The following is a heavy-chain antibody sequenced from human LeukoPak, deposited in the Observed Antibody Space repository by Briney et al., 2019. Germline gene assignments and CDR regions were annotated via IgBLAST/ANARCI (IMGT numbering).Heavy chain of an antibody. CDR1: GYTFSNYG. Sequence: ASVKVSCKASGYTFSNYGITWVRQAPGQGLEWMAWISAYNTNTNYAQKFQGRVTITADESTSTAYMELSSLRSEDTAVYYCAGYYGDYDYWGQGTLVTVSS. CDR3: AGYYGDYDY. CDR2: ISAYNTNT. V-gene: IGHV1-18*01. D-gene: IGHD4-17*01. J-gene: IGHJ4*02.